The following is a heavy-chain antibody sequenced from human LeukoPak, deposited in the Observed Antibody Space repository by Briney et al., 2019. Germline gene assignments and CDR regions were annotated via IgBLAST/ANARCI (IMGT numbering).Heavy chain of an antibody. V-gene: IGHV4-59*01. Sequence: PSETLSLTCTVSGGSISSYYWSWIRQPPGKGLEWIGCIYYSGSTNYNPSLKSRVAISVDTFKNQFSLKLSSVTAADTAVYYCAAQDGYITTYFDYWGQGTLVTVSS. J-gene: IGHJ4*02. CDR3: AAQDGYITTYFDY. D-gene: IGHD5-24*01. CDR1: GGSISSYY. CDR2: IYYSGST.